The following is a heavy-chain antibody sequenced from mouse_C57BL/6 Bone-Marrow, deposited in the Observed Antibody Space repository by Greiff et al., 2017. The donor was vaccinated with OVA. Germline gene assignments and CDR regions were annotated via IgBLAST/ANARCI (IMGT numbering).Heavy chain of an antibody. Sequence: EVQLQQSGPELVKPGDSVKISCKASGYSFTGYFMNWVMQSHGKSLEWIGRINPYNGDTFYNQKFKGKATLTVAKSSSTAHMELRSLTSEDSAVYYCARESFYDALDYWGQGTTLTVSS. V-gene: IGHV1-20*01. J-gene: IGHJ2*01. CDR3: ARESFYDALDY. CDR2: INPYNGDT. CDR1: GYSFTGYF. D-gene: IGHD2-3*01.